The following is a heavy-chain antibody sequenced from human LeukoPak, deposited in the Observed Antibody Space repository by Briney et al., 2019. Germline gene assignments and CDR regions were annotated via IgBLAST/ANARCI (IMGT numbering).Heavy chain of an antibody. CDR3: ARSRYDVVYFDY. CDR2: IRYDGSNK. CDR1: GFTFSSYG. J-gene: IGHJ4*02. Sequence: GGSLRLSCAASGFTFSSYGMHWVRQAPGKGLEWVAFIRYDGSNKYYADSVKGRFTISRDNAKNSLYLQMNSPRAEDTAVYYCARSRYDVVYFDYWGQGTLVTVSS. V-gene: IGHV3-30*02. D-gene: IGHD3-3*01.